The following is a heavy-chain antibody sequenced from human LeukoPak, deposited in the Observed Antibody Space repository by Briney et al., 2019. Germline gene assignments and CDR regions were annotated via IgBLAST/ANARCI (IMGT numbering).Heavy chain of an antibody. CDR3: AREAPTRDSSSPLDY. D-gene: IGHD6-13*01. J-gene: IGHJ4*02. Sequence: GGSLRLSCAASGFTFSGYAMSWVRQAPGKGLEWVSAISGSGGSTYYADSVKGRLTISRDNSKNTLYLQVNSLRVEDTAVYYCAREAPTRDSSSPLDYWGQGTLVTVSS. V-gene: IGHV3-23*01. CDR1: GFTFSGYA. CDR2: ISGSGGST.